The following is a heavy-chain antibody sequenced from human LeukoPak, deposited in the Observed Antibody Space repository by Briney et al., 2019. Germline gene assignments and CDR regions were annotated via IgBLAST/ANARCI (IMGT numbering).Heavy chain of an antibody. D-gene: IGHD5-18*01. CDR1: GGSLSSGGYS. CDR3: ARGEYSYGMDV. Sequence: SQTLSLTCAVSGGSLSSGGYSWSWIRQPPGKGLEWIGYIYHRGSTYYNPSLKSRVTISVDRSKNQFSLKLSSVTAADTAVYYCARGEYSYGMDVWGQGTTVTVSS. CDR2: IYHRGST. J-gene: IGHJ6*02. V-gene: IGHV4-30-2*01.